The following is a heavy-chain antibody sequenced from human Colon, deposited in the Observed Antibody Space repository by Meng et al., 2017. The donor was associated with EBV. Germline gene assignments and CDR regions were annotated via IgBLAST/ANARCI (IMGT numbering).Heavy chain of an antibody. CDR2: ISSSGTTI. J-gene: IGHJ4*02. V-gene: IGHV3-11*01. CDR3: ARTKNFDY. Sequence: VYVVAFGGGLVQPGGFLRFFCAASGLPLSDLYMRWIRQDTGKGVEWVSYISSSGTTINYADFVKGGFTISRDNAKNSLYLKMNSLRAEDTAVYYCARTKNFDYWGQGTLVTVSS. CDR1: GLPLSDLY.